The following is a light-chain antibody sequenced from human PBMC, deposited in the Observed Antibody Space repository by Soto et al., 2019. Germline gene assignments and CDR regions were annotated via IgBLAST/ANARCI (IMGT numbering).Light chain of an antibody. CDR1: QSVSSN. Sequence: ETVMTQSPGTLSVSPGDGATLSCRASQSVSSNLTWYQQKPGQAPRLLMYVASTRATGIPARFSGSGSGTEFTLTISNLQAEDFAVYYCQQYNNLPRTFGQGTKLEIK. V-gene: IGKV3-15*01. CDR3: QQYNNLPRT. J-gene: IGKJ2*01. CDR2: VAS.